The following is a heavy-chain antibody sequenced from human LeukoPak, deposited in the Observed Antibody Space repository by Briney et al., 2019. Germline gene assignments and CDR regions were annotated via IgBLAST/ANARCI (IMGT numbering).Heavy chain of an antibody. CDR2: IYPDGSDI. CDR3: ARHTRGVDTALVQDAFDI. CDR1: GYRFTNYW. Sequence: GESLKISCKGSGYRFTNYWIGWVRQMPGKGLECMVIIYPDGSDIRYSPSFQGQVTISADKSVSTAYLQWSSLKASDTAIYYCARHTRGVDTALVQDAFDIWGQGTRVTVSS. V-gene: IGHV5-51*01. D-gene: IGHD5-18*01. J-gene: IGHJ3*02.